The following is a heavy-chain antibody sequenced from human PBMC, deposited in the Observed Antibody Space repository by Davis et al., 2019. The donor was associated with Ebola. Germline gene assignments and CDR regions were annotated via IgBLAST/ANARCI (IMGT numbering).Heavy chain of an antibody. CDR2: ISYDGDNK. J-gene: IGHJ3*02. D-gene: IGHD2-21*01. CDR3: ANIPFDPFDI. CDR1: GFTFSSYA. Sequence: GESLKISCAASGFTFSSYAMNWVRQAPGKGLEWVALISYDGDNKWYADSVKGQFTISRENSKNTLYLQMNSLRAEDTAVYYCANIPFDPFDIWGQGTMVTVSS. V-gene: IGHV3-30*18.